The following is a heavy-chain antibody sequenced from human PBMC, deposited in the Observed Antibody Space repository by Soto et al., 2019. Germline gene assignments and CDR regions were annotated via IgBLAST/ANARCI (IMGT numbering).Heavy chain of an antibody. J-gene: IGHJ4*02. CDR3: ARVRVRFLEWLGSEG. V-gene: IGHV1-69*12. CDR2: IIPIFGTA. Sequence: QVQLVQSGAEVKKPGSSVKVSCKASGGTFSSYAISWVRQAPGQGLDWMGGIIPIFGTANYAQKFQGRVTITADASTSTAYMELSSLRSEDTAVYYCARVRVRFLEWLGSEGWGQGTLVTVSS. CDR1: GGTFSSYA. D-gene: IGHD3-3*01.